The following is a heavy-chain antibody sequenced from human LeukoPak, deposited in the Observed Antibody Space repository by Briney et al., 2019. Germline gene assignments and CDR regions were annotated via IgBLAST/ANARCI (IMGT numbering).Heavy chain of an antibody. V-gene: IGHV3-64*01. CDR3: ARDYKASGWYYFDY. CDR2: ISGNGVTT. CDR1: GFTFSTYA. D-gene: IGHD6-19*01. Sequence: PGGSLRLSCAASGFTFSTYAMHWVRQAPGKGLEYVSAISGNGVTTYYANSVKGRFTISRDNSKNTLYLQMGSLRAEDMAVYYCARDYKASGWYYFDYRGQGTLVTVSS. J-gene: IGHJ4*02.